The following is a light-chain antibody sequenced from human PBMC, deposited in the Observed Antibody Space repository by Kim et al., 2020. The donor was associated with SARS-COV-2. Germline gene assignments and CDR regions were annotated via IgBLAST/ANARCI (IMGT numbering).Light chain of an antibody. V-gene: IGKV3-11*01. Sequence: SLSPGESATLSCKASQNVRDYLAWYQQKPDQAPRLLIYDASNRATGIPARFSGSGSGTDFTLTISSLEPEDFAVYYCQQRSNWPRTFGQGTKLEI. CDR2: DAS. CDR1: QNVRDY. J-gene: IGKJ2*01. CDR3: QQRSNWPRT.